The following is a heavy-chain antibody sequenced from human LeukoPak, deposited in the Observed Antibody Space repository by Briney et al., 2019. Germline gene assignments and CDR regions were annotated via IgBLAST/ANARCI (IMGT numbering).Heavy chain of an antibody. CDR2: INWNGGST. CDR3: ARDMRDILTGRYYYYYYYMDV. CDR1: GFTFSSSG. D-gene: IGHD3-9*01. V-gene: IGHV3-20*04. J-gene: IGHJ6*03. Sequence: PGGSLRLSCAASGFTFSSSGMSWVRQAPGKGLEGVSGINWNGGSTGYADSVKGRFTISRDNAKNSLYLQMNSLRAEDTALYYCARDMRDILTGRYYYYYYYMDVWGKGTTVTVSS.